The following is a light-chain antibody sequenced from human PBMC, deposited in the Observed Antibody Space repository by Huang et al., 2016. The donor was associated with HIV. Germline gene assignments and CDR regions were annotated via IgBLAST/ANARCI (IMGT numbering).Light chain of an antibody. CDR1: QSIVTY. V-gene: IGKV1-39*01. CDR2: AAS. CDR3: QQSYNTPYT. J-gene: IGKJ2*01. Sequence: DIRMTQSPSSLSASVGDRVNITCRASQSIVTYLNWYQKKSGKAPNRLIYAASSLHIGVPSRFSGSGSGTDFTLTISSLQPEDFATYYCQQSYNTPYTFGQGTKVEIK.